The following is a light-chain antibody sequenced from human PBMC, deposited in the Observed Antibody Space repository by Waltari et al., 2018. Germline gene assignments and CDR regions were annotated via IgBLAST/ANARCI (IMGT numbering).Light chain of an antibody. CDR3: CSYAGSYVV. V-gene: IGLV2-23*02. CDR1: SSDVGGYNY. J-gene: IGLJ2*01. Sequence: QSALTQPASVSGSPGQSITISCTGTSSDVGGYNYVSWYQQHPGKAPKLMIYDVSKRPSGVSNRFSGSKSGNTASLTSSGLQAEDEADYYCCSYAGSYVVFGGGTKLTVL. CDR2: DVS.